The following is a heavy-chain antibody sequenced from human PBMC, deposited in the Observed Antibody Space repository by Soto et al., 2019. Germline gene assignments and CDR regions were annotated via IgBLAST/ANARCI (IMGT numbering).Heavy chain of an antibody. CDR3: AKNNGFWSGPYYYYAMDV. V-gene: IGHV3-23*01. D-gene: IGHD3-3*01. Sequence: EVQLLESGGGLVQPGGSLRLSCAASGFTFSNYAMTWVRQAPGKGLEWVSAISGSGGSTYYADSVKGRFTISRDNSKNTVYLQMNSPRAEDTAIYFCAKNNGFWSGPYYYYAMDVWGQGTTVTVSS. CDR2: ISGSGGST. J-gene: IGHJ6*02. CDR1: GFTFSNYA.